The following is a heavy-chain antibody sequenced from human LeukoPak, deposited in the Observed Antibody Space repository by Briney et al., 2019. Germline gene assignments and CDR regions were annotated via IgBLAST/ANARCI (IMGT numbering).Heavy chain of an antibody. V-gene: IGHV3-11*04. CDR1: GFTFSDYY. Sequence: GGSLRLSCAASGFTFSDYYMSWIRQAPGKGLEWVSYISSSGGSIYYADSVKGRFTISRDNAKNSLYLQINSLRAEDTAVYYCARRNRNYYYMDVWGKGTTVTVSS. CDR3: ARRNRNYYYMDV. J-gene: IGHJ6*03. CDR2: ISSSGGSI. D-gene: IGHD1-14*01.